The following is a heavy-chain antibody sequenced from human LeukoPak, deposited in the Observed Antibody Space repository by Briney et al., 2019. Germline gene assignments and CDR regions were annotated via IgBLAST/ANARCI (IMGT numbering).Heavy chain of an antibody. Sequence: PSETLSLTCTVSGRSISSSDYYWGWIRQPPGKGLEWIGTIYYNGATRYDPSLQSRVTMSVDTSSNQFSLELKSVTAADTAVYYCARGTAYYDFWSGYLDYWGQGTLVTVSS. CDR3: ARGTAYYDFWSGYLDY. J-gene: IGHJ4*02. CDR1: GRSISSSDYY. D-gene: IGHD3-3*01. CDR2: IYYNGAT. V-gene: IGHV4-39*07.